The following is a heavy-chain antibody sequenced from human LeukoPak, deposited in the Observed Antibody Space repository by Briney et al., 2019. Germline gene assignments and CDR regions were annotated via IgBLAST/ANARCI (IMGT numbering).Heavy chain of an antibody. CDR3: AVTLFDY. V-gene: IGHV3-30*03. CDR1: GFTFRNYG. Sequence: GRSLRLSCAASGFTFRNYGMHWVRQAPGKGLEWVAVISNDGSSEFYADSVKGRFTISRDNSKNTLYLQMSSLRAEDTAVYYCAVTLFDYWGQGTLVTVPS. CDR2: ISNDGSSE. J-gene: IGHJ4*02. D-gene: IGHD2-21*02.